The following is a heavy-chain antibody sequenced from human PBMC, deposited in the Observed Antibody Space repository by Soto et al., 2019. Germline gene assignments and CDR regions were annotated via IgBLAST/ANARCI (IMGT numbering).Heavy chain of an antibody. D-gene: IGHD2-2*01. CDR2: IYPGDSDT. CDR1: GYSVTSYW. V-gene: IGHV5-51*01. CDR3: ARPGTHSSSTSFFEGGGKYYYYYGMDV. J-gene: IGHJ6*02. Sequence: GEALKISCKGSGYSVTSYWIGWVRQMPGKGLEWMGIIYPGDSDTRYSPSFQGQGTISADKSISTAYLQWSSLKAADTAMYYCARPGTHSSSTSFFEGGGKYYYYYGMDVWGQGTTVTVSS.